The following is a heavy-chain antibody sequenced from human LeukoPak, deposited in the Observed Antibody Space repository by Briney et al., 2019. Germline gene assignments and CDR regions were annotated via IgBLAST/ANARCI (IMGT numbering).Heavy chain of an antibody. CDR3: ASVFIKNRLRYFDWQPGASFDY. Sequence: PSETLSLTCTVSGYSFTRGYFWGWIRQSPGRGLEWIGSMFHSGSTYYNPSLKGRVTMSVDTSKNQFSLKLSTVTAADTAVYYCASVFIKNRLRYFDWQPGASFDYWGQGTLVTVST. V-gene: IGHV4-38-2*02. CDR1: GYSFTRGYF. D-gene: IGHD3-9*01. CDR2: MFHSGST. J-gene: IGHJ4*02.